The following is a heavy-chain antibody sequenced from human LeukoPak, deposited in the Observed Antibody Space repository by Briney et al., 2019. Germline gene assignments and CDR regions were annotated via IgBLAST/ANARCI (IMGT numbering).Heavy chain of an antibody. J-gene: IGHJ4*02. Sequence: GASVKVSCKASGYTINPYDISWVRQAAGQGVEWMGWTSVYNGNTNYAQKSQGRVTMTTDTSTSTTYMELRSLRSDDTAMYYCARVDSGRYYGHDYWGQGTLVTVTS. V-gene: IGHV1-18*01. CDR2: TSVYNGNT. CDR3: ARVDSGRYYGHDY. CDR1: GYTINPYD. D-gene: IGHD1-26*01.